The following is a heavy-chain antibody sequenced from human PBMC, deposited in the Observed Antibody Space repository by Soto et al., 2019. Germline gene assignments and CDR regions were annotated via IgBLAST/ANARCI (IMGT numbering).Heavy chain of an antibody. J-gene: IGHJ4*02. V-gene: IGHV4-34*01. Sequence: QVQLQQWGAGLLKPSETLSLTCAVYGGSFSGYYWSWIRQPPGKGLEWIGEINHSGSSNYNPCLKRPVTISVDTSKNQCSLKLSSVTAADSAVYYCARLLGATETPGGADYWGQGTLDTVSS. CDR3: ARLLGATETPGGADY. CDR1: GGSFSGYY. D-gene: IGHD1-1*01. CDR2: INHSGSS.